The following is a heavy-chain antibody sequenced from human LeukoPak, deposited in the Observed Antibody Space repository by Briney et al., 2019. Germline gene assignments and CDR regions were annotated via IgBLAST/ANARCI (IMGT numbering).Heavy chain of an antibody. J-gene: IGHJ4*02. Sequence: GGSLRLSCAASGFTFDDYAMHWVREAPGKGLEWVSGISWNSGSIGYADSVKGRFTISRDNAKNSLYLQMNSLRAEDMALYYCAEGCEKRQLAPFFDYWGQGTLVTVSS. CDR3: AEGCEKRQLAPFFDY. CDR1: GFTFDDYA. V-gene: IGHV3-9*03. CDR2: ISWNSGSI. D-gene: IGHD6-13*01.